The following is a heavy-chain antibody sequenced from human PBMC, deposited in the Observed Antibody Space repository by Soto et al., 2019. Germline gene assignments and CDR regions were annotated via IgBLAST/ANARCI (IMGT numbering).Heavy chain of an antibody. V-gene: IGHV3-11*05. J-gene: IGHJ4*02. CDR1: GFTFGDYY. Sequence: PGGSLRLSCAASGFTFGDYYMSWIRQAPGKGLEWVSYISSTSTYTSYADSVKGRFTISRDNAKNSLYLQMYSLRDEDTAVYYCARVSHPDSSGLYFDYWGQGTLVTVSS. D-gene: IGHD3-22*01. CDR3: ARVSHPDSSGLYFDY. CDR2: ISSTSTYT.